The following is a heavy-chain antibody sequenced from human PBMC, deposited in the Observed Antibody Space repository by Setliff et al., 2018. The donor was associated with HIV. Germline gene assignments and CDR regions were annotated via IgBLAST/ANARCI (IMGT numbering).Heavy chain of an antibody. CDR3: AKSAFGGVSPFDN. V-gene: IGHV3-23*01. D-gene: IGHD3-16*01. J-gene: IGHJ4*03. CDR2: ISDSGDNT. CDR1: GFTFSSYG. Sequence: GGSLRLSCAASGFTFSSYGMSWVRQAPERGLEWVSAISDSGDNTNYADSVKGRFTISRDDSKNTLYLQMTSLRAEDTAVYYCAKSAFGGVSPFDNWGQGTVVTVSS.